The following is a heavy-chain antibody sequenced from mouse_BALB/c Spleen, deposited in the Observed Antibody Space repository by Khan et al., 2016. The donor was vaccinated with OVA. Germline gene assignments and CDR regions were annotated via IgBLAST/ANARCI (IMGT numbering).Heavy chain of an antibody. Sequence: DVQLVESGGDLVKPGGSLKLSCAASGFTFSTYGMSWVRQTPDKRLEWVATISSGGSYTYYPDSVKGRFTISRDNATNTLYMQMSSLKSEDTAIYYLARLAYYYNREGFAYWGQGTLVTVSA. CDR1: GFTFSTYG. CDR2: ISSGGSYT. J-gene: IGHJ3*01. V-gene: IGHV5-6*01. D-gene: IGHD1-1*01. CDR3: ARLAYYYNREGFAY.